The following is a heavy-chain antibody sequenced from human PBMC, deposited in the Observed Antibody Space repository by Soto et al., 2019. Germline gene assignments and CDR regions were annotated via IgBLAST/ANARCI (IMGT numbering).Heavy chain of an antibody. Sequence: ASVKVSCKASGYTFTSYGISWVRQAPGQGLEWMGWISAYNGNTNYAQKFQGRVTITADESTSTAYMELSSLRSEDTAVYYCARVPLLVPAAYYYYYGMDVWG. CDR1: GYTFTSYG. CDR3: ARVPLLVPAAYYYYYGMDV. D-gene: IGHD2-2*01. CDR2: ISAYNGNT. J-gene: IGHJ6*02. V-gene: IGHV1-18*01.